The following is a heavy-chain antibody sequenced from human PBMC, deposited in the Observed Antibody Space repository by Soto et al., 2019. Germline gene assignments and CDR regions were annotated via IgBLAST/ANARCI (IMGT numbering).Heavy chain of an antibody. D-gene: IGHD3-10*01. Sequence: QVQLQESGPGLVKPSQTLSLTCTVSGGSISSGGYYWSWMRQHPGKGLEWIGYIYYSGSTYYNPSLKSRVTISVDTSKNGFSLKLRSVTAADTAVYYCARATMVRGAACNWFARWGQGTLVTVFS. J-gene: IGHJ5*02. CDR2: IYYSGST. V-gene: IGHV4-31*03. CDR1: GGSISSGGYY. CDR3: ARATMVRGAACNWFAR.